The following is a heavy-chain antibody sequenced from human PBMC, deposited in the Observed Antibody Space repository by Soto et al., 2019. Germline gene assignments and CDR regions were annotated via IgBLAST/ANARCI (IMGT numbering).Heavy chain of an antibody. CDR1: GFTFGSYA. D-gene: IGHD2-2*01. Sequence: EVQLLESGGGLVQPGGSLRLSCVVSGFTFGSYAMSWVRQAPEKGPEWVAILGGNGFTTYYADSVKGRFTISGDKFKSTLFLQMNSLRADDTGVDYCAKALRPSLNFFYYMDVVGRGTAVTVSS. J-gene: IGHJ6*03. V-gene: IGHV3-23*01. CDR2: LGGNGFTT. CDR3: AKALRPSLNFFYYMDV.